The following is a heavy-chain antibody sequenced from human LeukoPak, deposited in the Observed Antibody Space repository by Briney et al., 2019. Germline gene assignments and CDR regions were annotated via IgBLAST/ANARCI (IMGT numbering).Heavy chain of an antibody. J-gene: IGHJ4*02. CDR3: ARCTTGKTFGSLREIKRSREIDY. CDR1: GFTFSSYS. V-gene: IGHV3-21*01. D-gene: IGHD1-1*01. CDR2: ISSSSSNI. Sequence: SLRLSCAASGFTFSSYSMNWVRQAPGKGLAWVSSISSSSSNISYAASVKGRFTISRDNAKNSLYLQMNNLRFEDTAVYYCARCTTGKTFGSLREIKRSREIDYWGQGTLVTVSS.